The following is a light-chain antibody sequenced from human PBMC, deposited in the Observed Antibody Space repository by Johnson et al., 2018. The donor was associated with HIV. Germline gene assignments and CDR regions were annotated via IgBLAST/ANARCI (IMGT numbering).Light chain of an antibody. CDR3: GTWDSSLSVV. CDR1: SSNIGYNY. Sequence: QSVLTQPPSVSAAPGQKVTISCSGSSSNIGYNYVSWYQQVPGTAPKLLIYDNNKRPSGIPDRFSGSKSGTSATLGITGLQTGDGADYYCGTWDSSLSVVFGTGTKVTVL. J-gene: IGLJ1*01. V-gene: IGLV1-51*01. CDR2: DNN.